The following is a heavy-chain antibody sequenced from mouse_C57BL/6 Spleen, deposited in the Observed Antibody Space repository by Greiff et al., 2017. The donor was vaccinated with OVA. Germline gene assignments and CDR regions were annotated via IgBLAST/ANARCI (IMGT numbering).Heavy chain of an antibody. V-gene: IGHV1-55*01. CDR2: IYPGSGST. CDR1: GYTFTSYW. Sequence: QVQLQQPGAELVKPGASVKMSCKASGYTFTSYWITWVKQRPGQGLEWIGDIYPGSGSTNYNEKFKGKATLTVDTSSSTAYMQLSSLTSEDSAVYDCAPDNYDRAWFAYWGQGTLVTVSA. J-gene: IGHJ3*01. D-gene: IGHD2-12*01. CDR3: APDNYDRAWFAY.